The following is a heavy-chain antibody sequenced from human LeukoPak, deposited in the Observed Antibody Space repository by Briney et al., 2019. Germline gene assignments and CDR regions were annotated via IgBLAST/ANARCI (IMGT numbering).Heavy chain of an antibody. V-gene: IGHV3-72*01. CDR3: ARHSSGDYSPFDF. CDR2: ARNKANSYTT. J-gene: IGHJ4*02. D-gene: IGHD4-17*01. CDR1: GFTFSDHY. Sequence: PGGSLRLSCAASGFTFSDHYMDWGRQAPGEGLEWIGRARNKANSYTTEYAASVKGRFTISRDNSKNTLSLQMNSLRAEDTAVYYCARHSSGDYSPFDFWGQGTLVTVSS.